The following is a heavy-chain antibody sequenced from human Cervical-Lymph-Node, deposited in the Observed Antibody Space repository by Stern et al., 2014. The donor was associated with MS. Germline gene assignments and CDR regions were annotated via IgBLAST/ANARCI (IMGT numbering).Heavy chain of an antibody. CDR3: AKDRRGTWSFDY. D-gene: IGHD3-16*01. Sequence: GQLVDSGGGVVQPGRSLRLSCAASGFTLRSSGMHWVRQAPGQGLAWAAVMSADGRNRFYADSVKGRFTISRDESGNTLYLQMNSLRAEDTAVFYCAKDRRGTWSFDYWGQGTLVTVSS. CDR1: GFTLRSSG. V-gene: IGHV3-30*18. CDR2: MSADGRNR. J-gene: IGHJ4*02.